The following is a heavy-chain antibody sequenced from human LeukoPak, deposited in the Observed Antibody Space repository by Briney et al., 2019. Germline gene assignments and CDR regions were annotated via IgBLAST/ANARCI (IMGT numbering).Heavy chain of an antibody. CDR2: IAYDGSYE. Sequence: GGSLRLSCATSGFTFSIYGMHWVRQAPGKGLEWLAVIAYDGSYEYYADSVKGRFTISRDNAKNSLYLQMNSLRAEDTAVYYCAELGITMIGGVWGKGTTVTISS. V-gene: IGHV3-30*18. J-gene: IGHJ6*04. CDR3: AELGITMIGGV. CDR1: GFTFSIYG. D-gene: IGHD3-10*02.